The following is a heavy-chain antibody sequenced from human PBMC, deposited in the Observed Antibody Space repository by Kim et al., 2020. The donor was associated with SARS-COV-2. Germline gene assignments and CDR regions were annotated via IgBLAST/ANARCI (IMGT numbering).Heavy chain of an antibody. V-gene: IGHV3-11*01. CDR3: ATVPAASY. J-gene: IGHJ4*02. D-gene: IGHD2-2*01. CDR2: SSTI. Sequence: SSTIYYADSVKCRFPITRDTAKNSLYLQMNSLRAEDTAVDYCATVPAASYWGQGTLVTVSS.